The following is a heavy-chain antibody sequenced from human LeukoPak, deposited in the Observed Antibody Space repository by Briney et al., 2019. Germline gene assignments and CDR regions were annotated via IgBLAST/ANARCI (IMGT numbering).Heavy chain of an antibody. J-gene: IGHJ3*02. CDR3: ASLKNYYDSSGYLVTDAFDI. V-gene: IGHV3-53*01. Sequence: GGTLRLSCAASGFTFSSYGMSWVRQAPGKGLEWVSVIYSGGSPYYADSVKGRFTISRDNSKNTLYLQMNSLRAEDTAVYYCASLKNYYDSSGYLVTDAFDIWGQGTMVTVSS. CDR1: GFTFSSYG. CDR2: IYSGGSP. D-gene: IGHD3-22*01.